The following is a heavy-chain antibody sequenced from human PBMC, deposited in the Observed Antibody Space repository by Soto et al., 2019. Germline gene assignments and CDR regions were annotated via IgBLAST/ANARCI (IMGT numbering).Heavy chain of an antibody. J-gene: IGHJ5*02. V-gene: IGHV3-11*04. CDR3: ARGVTMVRGRRVPFDP. Sequence: GGSLRLSCAASGFSFSDYYMSWIRQAPGKGLEWVSYISFSDNSIYYADSVKGRFTISRDNAKSSLYLQMNSLRAEDTAVYYCARGVTMVRGRRVPFDPWGQGTLVTVSS. D-gene: IGHD3-10*01. CDR2: ISFSDNSI. CDR1: GFSFSDYY.